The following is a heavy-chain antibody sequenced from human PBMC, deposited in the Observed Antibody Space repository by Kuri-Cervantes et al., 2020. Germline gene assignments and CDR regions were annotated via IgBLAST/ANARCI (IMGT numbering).Heavy chain of an antibody. Sequence: LSLTCAASGFTVSSNYMNWVRQAPGKGLEWVSYISSNSQTIFYADSVKGRFTISRDNARDSLYLQMNSLRDEDTAVYYCARDPSGSPGYWGQGTLVTVSS. CDR2: ISSNSQTI. D-gene: IGHD1-26*01. V-gene: IGHV3-48*02. J-gene: IGHJ4*02. CDR1: GFTVSSNY. CDR3: ARDPSGSPGY.